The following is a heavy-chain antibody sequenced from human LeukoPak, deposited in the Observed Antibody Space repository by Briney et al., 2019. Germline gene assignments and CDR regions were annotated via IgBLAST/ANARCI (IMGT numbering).Heavy chain of an antibody. J-gene: IGHJ4*02. V-gene: IGHV3-23*01. D-gene: IGHD1-7*01. CDR2: LSGNGVKT. CDR3: AKDLNYAFDY. CDR1: GFTFSSHW. Sequence: GGSLRLSCAASGFTFSSHWISWVRQAPGKGLEWVSALSGNGVKTYYADSVKGRVTISRDNSGNTLYLQMNSLRAEDTAIYFCAKDLNYAFDYWGQGAVVTVSS.